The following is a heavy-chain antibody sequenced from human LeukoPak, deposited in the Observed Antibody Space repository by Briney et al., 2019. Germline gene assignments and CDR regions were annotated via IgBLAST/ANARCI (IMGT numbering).Heavy chain of an antibody. CDR1: GFTFSSYA. CDR3: TYYDILTGQGGKY. V-gene: IGHV3-23*01. Sequence: GGSLRLSCAASGFTFSSYAMSWVRQAPGKGLEWVSAISGSGGSTYYADSVKGRFTISRDNAKNSLYLQMNSLRAEDTAVYYCTYYDILTGQGGKYWGQGTLVTVSS. D-gene: IGHD3-9*01. J-gene: IGHJ4*02. CDR2: ISGSGGST.